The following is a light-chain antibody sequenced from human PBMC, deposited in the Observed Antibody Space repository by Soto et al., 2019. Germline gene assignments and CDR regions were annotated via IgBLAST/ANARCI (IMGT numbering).Light chain of an antibody. CDR2: GAS. Sequence: EIVLTQSPGTLSLSPGERATLSCRASQSITNNYLAWYQQKPGQAPRLLIYGASSRATGIPDRFSGSGSGTDFALTISRREPEDFAVYYCQQYGSSPRTFGQGTKVEIK. V-gene: IGKV3-20*01. CDR3: QQYGSSPRT. J-gene: IGKJ1*01. CDR1: QSITNNY.